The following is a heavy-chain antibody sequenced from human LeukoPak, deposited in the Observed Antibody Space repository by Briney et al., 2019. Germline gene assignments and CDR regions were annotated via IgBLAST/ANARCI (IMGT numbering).Heavy chain of an antibody. CDR2: MRGNGET. D-gene: IGHD3-16*01. CDR1: GLSFSTFA. Sequence: GGSLRLSRAASGLSFSTFAMSWVRQGPARGLEWVSSMRGNGETFYADSVKGRFTLSSDSSRNTVYLQLNNLRVEDTAIYYCARASWVSSTDAVRWGQGTLVTVSS. J-gene: IGHJ4*02. CDR3: ARASWVSSTDAVR. V-gene: IGHV3-23*01.